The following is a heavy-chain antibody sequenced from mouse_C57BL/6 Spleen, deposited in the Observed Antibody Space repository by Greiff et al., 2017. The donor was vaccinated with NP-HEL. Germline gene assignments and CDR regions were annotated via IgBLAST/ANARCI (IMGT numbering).Heavy chain of an antibody. V-gene: IGHV14-2*01. CDR3: ARRVLYDVYYNCYFDV. J-gene: IGHJ1*03. CDR2: IDPEDGET. D-gene: IGHD2-3*01. Sequence: VQLQQSGAELVKPGASVKLSCTASGFNIKDYYMHWVKQRTEQGLEWIGRIDPEDGETKYAPKFQGKATITADTSSNTAYLQLSSLTSEDTPVYYWARRVLYDVYYNCYFDVGGTGPTAPVSS. CDR1: GFNIKDYY.